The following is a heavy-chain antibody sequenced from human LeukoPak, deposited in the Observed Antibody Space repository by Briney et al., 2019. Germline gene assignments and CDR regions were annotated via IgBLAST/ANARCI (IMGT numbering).Heavy chain of an antibody. V-gene: IGHV4-4*07. D-gene: IGHD2-2*01. Sequence: SETLSLTCTVSGGSISSYYWSWIRQPAGKGLEWIGRIYTSESTNYNPSLKSRVTMSVDTSKNQSSLKLSSVTAADTAVYYCARDGSSHCSNTSCASTGYYYYYYMDVWGKGTTVTASS. CDR3: ARDGSSHCSNTSCASTGYYYYYYMDV. CDR1: GGSISSYY. J-gene: IGHJ6*03. CDR2: IYTSEST.